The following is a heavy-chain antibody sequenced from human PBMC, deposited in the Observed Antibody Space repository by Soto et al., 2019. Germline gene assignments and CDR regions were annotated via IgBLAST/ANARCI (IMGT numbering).Heavy chain of an antibody. D-gene: IGHD3-16*01. Sequence: PSETLSLTCTVSGASMNDYYGSWIRQSPGKGLEHIGCLHYNGFAEYSPSLRSRVSISMDTSKNQFSLKLSSVTAADTAIYYCARSGHIFAGVFWGQGILVTVSS. CDR3: ARSGHIFAGVF. CDR1: GASMNDYY. J-gene: IGHJ4*02. V-gene: IGHV4-59*01. CDR2: LHYNGFA.